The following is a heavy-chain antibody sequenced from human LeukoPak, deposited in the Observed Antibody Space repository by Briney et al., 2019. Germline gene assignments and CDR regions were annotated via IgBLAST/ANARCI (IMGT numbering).Heavy chain of an antibody. CDR1: GFTFSSYG. J-gene: IGHJ4*02. Sequence: GGSLRLSCAASGFTFSSYGMHWVRQAPGKGLEWVAVISYDGSNKYYADSVKGRFTISRDNSKNTLYLQMNSLRAEDTAVYYCAKLGTGIAVAGTRAHWGQGTLVTVSS. CDR3: AKLGTGIAVAGTRAH. CDR2: ISYDGSNK. D-gene: IGHD6-19*01. V-gene: IGHV3-30*18.